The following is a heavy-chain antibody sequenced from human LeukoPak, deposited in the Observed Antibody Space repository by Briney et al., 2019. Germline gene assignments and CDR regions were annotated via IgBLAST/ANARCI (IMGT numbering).Heavy chain of an antibody. CDR3: ARLTGGGYTGNFHY. D-gene: IGHD5-12*01. V-gene: IGHV4-59*08. CDR1: GASISSYY. J-gene: IGHJ4*02. Sequence: SETLSLTCTVSGASISSYYWTWIRQPPEKGLEWIGYIYCSGITNYNPPLKSRVTISVDTSKNQFSLKLSSVTAADTAVYYCARLTGGGYTGNFHYWGQGTLVTVSS. CDR2: IYCSGIT.